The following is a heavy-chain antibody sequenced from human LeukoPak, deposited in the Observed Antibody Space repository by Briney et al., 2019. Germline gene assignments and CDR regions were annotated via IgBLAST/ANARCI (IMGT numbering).Heavy chain of an antibody. CDR2: ISYDGSNK. V-gene: IGHV3-30*18. CDR1: GFTFSSYG. CDR3: AKDLVRKLWFGELFDC. J-gene: IGHJ4*02. Sequence: GGSLRLSCAASGFTFSSYGMHWVRQAPGKGLEWVAVISYDGSNKYYADSVKGRFTISRDNSKNTLYLQMNSLRAEDTAVYYCAKDLVRKLWFGELFDCWGQGTLVTVSS. D-gene: IGHD3-10*01.